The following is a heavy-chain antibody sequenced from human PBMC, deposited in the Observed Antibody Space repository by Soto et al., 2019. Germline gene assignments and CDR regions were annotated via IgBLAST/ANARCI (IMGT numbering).Heavy chain of an antibody. CDR1: GGTFSSYA. V-gene: IGHV1-69*13. Sequence: SVKVSCKASGGTFSSYAISWVRQAPGQGLEWMGGIIPIFGTANYAQKFQGRVTITADESTSTAYMELSSLRSEDTAVYYCAIVPAIFGAIRAWYDFDYWGQGTLVTVSS. D-gene: IGHD3-3*01. CDR3: AIVPAIFGAIRAWYDFDY. CDR2: IIPIFGTA. J-gene: IGHJ4*02.